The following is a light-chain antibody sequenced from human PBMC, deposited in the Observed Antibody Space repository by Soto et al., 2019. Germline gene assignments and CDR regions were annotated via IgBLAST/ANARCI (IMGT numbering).Light chain of an antibody. Sequence: SVSVAPGQTATISCGGDDVGGKSVQWYQQKPGQAPVLVLYDARDRPSGIPERFSGSNSGNTATLTISWVEAGDEADFYCQVWDTTTDQYIFGSGTKVTVL. J-gene: IGLJ1*01. CDR3: QVWDTTTDQYI. CDR1: DVGGKS. CDR2: DAR. V-gene: IGLV3-21*02.